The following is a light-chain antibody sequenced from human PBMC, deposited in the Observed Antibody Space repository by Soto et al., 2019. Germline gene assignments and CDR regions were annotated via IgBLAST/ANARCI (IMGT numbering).Light chain of an antibody. CDR1: QGISSY. V-gene: IGKV1D-8*03. Sequence: VIWMTQSPYLLSASTGDRVTISCRMSQGISSYLAWYQQKPGKAPKLLIYKASSLESGVPSRFSGSGSGTELTLTISSLQPDDFATYYCQQYNSYSWTFGQGTKGDIK. CDR2: KAS. CDR3: QQYNSYSWT. J-gene: IGKJ1*01.